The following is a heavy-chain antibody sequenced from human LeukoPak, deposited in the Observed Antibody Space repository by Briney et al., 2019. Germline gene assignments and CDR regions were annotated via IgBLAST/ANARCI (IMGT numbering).Heavy chain of an antibody. J-gene: IGHJ4*02. Sequence: GASVKVSCKAAGYSFTGYYMHWVRQAPGQGLEWMGWINPNSGGTNYAQKFQGRVTMTRDTSISTAYMELSRLRSDDTAVYYCARALYYDSSGGFDYWGQGTLVTVSS. D-gene: IGHD3-22*01. V-gene: IGHV1-2*02. CDR2: INPNSGGT. CDR3: ARALYYDSSGGFDY. CDR1: GYSFTGYY.